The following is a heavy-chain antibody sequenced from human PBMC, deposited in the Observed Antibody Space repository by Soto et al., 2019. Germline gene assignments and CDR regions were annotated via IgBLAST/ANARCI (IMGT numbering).Heavy chain of an antibody. J-gene: IGHJ4*02. CDR2: FNPILSFS. CDR1: GDTFNFYT. Sequence: QVQLVQSGAEVKKPGSSVKVSCKASGDTFNFYTINWVRQAPGLGLEWMGRFNPILSFSNSALKFQGRVTLTAGKSTITAYMVLSSLRSEDTAIYFCATSCGSRSRTFDYWGQGALVTVSS. V-gene: IGHV1-69*02. CDR3: ATSCGSRSRTFDY. D-gene: IGHD3-10*01.